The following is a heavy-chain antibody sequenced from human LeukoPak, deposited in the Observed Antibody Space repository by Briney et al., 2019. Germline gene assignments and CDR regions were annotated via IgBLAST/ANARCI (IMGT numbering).Heavy chain of an antibody. CDR2: INNVGSST. CDR1: GFTFSSYW. V-gene: IGHV3-74*01. J-gene: IGHJ4*02. Sequence: GGSLRLSCAASGFTFSSYWMHWVCQAPGKGLVWVSRINNVGSSTTYADSVKGRFTISRDNAKNTLYLQMNSLSAKDTAVYYCAREVSGSSYFDYWGQGTQVTVSS. CDR3: AREVSGSSYFDY. D-gene: IGHD1-26*01.